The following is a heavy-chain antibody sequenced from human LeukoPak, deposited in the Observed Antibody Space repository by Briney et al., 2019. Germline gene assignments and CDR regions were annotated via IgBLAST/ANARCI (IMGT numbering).Heavy chain of an antibody. CDR3: ATLDRGSPIIKPREYYYGSGSPRGWFDP. J-gene: IGHJ5*02. V-gene: IGHV4-39*01. Sequence: SETLSLTCTVSGGSISSSSYYWGWIRQPPGKGLEWIGSIYYSGSTYYNPSLKSRVTISVDTSKNQFSLKLSSVTAADTAVYYCATLDRGSPIIKPREYYYGSGSPRGWFDPWGQGTLVTVSS. CDR2: IYYSGST. CDR1: GGSISSSSYY. D-gene: IGHD3-10*01.